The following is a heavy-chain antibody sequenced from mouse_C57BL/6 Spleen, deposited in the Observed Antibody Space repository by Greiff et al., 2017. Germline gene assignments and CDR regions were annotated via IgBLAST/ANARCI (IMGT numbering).Heavy chain of an antibody. D-gene: IGHD2-5*01. J-gene: IGHJ4*01. V-gene: IGHV1-82*01. CDR2: IYPGDGDT. CDR1: GYAFSSSW. CDR3: ARGYSNYAMDY. Sequence: VQLQQSGPELVKPGASVKISCKASGYAFSSSWMNWVKQRPGKGLEWIGRIYPGDGDTNYNGKFKGKATLTADKSSSTAYMQRSSLTSEDSAVYFCARGYSNYAMDYWGQGTSVTVSS.